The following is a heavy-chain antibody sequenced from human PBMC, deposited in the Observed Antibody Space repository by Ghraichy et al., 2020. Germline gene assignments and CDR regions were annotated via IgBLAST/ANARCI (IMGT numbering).Heavy chain of an antibody. V-gene: IGHV4-4*09. Sequence: SETLSLTCTVSGGSISSYYWSWIRQPPGKGLDWIGYIYTSGSTNYNPSLKSRVTISVDTSKNQFSLKLSSVTAADTAVYYCSGTSYYYDSSGLDYWGQGTLVTVSS. J-gene: IGHJ4*02. CDR3: SGTSYYYDSSGLDY. D-gene: IGHD3-22*01. CDR2: IYTSGST. CDR1: GGSISSYY.